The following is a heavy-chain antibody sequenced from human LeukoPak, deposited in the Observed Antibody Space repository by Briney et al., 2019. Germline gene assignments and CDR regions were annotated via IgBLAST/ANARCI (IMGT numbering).Heavy chain of an antibody. CDR1: GFTFSSYG. CDR3: ARGRTYYDILTGYYDTDY. D-gene: IGHD3-9*01. CDR2: IWYDGSNK. J-gene: IGHJ4*02. Sequence: GGSLRLSCAASGFTFSSYGMHWVRQAPGQGLEWVAVIWYDGSNKYYADSVKGRFTISRDNSKNTLYLQMNSLRAEDTAVYYCARGRTYYDILTGYYDTDYWGQGTLVTVSS. V-gene: IGHV3-33*01.